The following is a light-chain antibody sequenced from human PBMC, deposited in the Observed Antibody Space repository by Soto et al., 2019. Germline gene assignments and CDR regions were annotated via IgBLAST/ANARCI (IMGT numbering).Light chain of an antibody. CDR2: DNN. J-gene: IGLJ3*02. V-gene: IGLV1-40*01. CDR1: SSNIGAGYD. Sequence: QAVVTQPPSVSGAPGQRVTISCTGSSSNIGAGYDVHWYQQLPGTAPKLLIYDNNNRPSGVPDRFSGSKYGTSASLAITGLQAEDEADYYCQSYDSSLSGWVFGGGTKLTVL. CDR3: QSYDSSLSGWV.